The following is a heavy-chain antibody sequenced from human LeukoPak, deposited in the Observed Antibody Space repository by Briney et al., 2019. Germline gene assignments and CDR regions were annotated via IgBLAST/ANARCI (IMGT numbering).Heavy chain of an antibody. CDR1: GGSISSGGYS. D-gene: IGHD2-15*01. Sequence: PSQTLSLTCAVSGGSISSGGYSWSWIRQPPGKGLEWIGEINHSGSTNYNPSLKSRVTISVDTSKNQFSLKLSSVTAADTAVYYCAGALLGGSYFDYWGQGTLVTVSS. CDR3: AGALLGGSYFDY. CDR2: INHSGST. J-gene: IGHJ4*02. V-gene: IGHV4-30-2*01.